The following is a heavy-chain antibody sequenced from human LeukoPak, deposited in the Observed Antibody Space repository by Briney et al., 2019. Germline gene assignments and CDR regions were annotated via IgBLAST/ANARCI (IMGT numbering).Heavy chain of an antibody. J-gene: IGHJ4*02. CDR1: GFAFNTYT. V-gene: IGHV3-48*01. CDR2: ISGSSGII. D-gene: IGHD2-8*01. CDR3: AKEYCSNSVCHSLDY. Sequence: GGSLRLSCAASGFAFNTYTMNWVRQVPGKGLEWVSYISGSSGIIDYADSVKGRFTFSRDNSKNTLYLQMNSLRAEDTAVYYCAKEYCSNSVCHSLDYWGQGTLVTVSS.